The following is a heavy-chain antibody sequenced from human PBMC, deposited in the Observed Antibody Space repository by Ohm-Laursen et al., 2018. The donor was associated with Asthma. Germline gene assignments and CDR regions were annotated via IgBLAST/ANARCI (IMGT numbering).Heavy chain of an antibody. V-gene: IGHV3-11*06. J-gene: IGHJ1*01. CDR2: ISTASSFI. CDR3: ARIGPEWELPGREYSLHH. D-gene: IGHD1-26*01. Sequence: SLRLSCTAPGFTVTDNYVSWVRQAPGKGLEWVASISTASSFIYYADSVRGRFTTSRDNARNSVYLQMNSLRAEDTALYYCARIGPEWELPGREYSLHHWGEGTLVTVSS. CDR1: GFTVTDNY.